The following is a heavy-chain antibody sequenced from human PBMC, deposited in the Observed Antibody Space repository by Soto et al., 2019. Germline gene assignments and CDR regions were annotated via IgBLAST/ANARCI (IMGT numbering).Heavy chain of an antibody. J-gene: IGHJ6*02. CDR2: IYYSGST. Sequence: QVQLQESGPGLVKPSQTLSLTRTVSGGSISSGGYYWSWIRQHPGKGLEWIGYIYYSGSTYYNPSLRSRVTISVDTSKNQFSRKLSSVTAADTAVYYCARAGKAYYYYGMDVWGQGTTVTVSS. CDR1: GGSISSGGYY. V-gene: IGHV4-31*03. CDR3: ARAGKAYYYYGMDV.